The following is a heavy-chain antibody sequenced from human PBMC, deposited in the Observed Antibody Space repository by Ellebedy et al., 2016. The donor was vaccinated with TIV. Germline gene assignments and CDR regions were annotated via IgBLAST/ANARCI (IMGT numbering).Heavy chain of an antibody. Sequence: AASVKVSCKASGFTFTSYHFAWLRQAPGQGLAWMGWINTFNGDPNYAKTFQGRVTLTSDTSPTTTYMELRSLRSDDTAVYYCARDPIHYVSGTYYSYYFDYWGQGTPVTVSS. D-gene: IGHD3-10*01. CDR3: ARDPIHYVSGTYYSYYFDY. J-gene: IGHJ4*02. CDR2: INTFNGDP. CDR1: GFTFTSYH. V-gene: IGHV1-18*01.